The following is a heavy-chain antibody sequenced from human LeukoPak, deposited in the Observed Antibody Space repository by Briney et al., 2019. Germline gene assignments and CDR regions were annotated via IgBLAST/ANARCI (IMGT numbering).Heavy chain of an antibody. V-gene: IGHV3-23*01. CDR2: ISGSGGST. CDR1: GFTFSSYA. Sequence: GGSLRLSCAASGFTFSSYAMSWVRQAPGKGLEWVSAISGSGGSTYYADSVKGRFTISRDNSKNTLDLQMNSLRAEDTAVYYCAKDQDIVVVPAAQDWGQGTLVTVSS. D-gene: IGHD2-2*01. J-gene: IGHJ4*02. CDR3: AKDQDIVVVPAAQD.